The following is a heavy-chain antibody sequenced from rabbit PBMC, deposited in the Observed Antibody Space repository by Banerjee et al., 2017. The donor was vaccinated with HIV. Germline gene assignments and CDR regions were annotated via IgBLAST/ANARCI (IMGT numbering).Heavy chain of an antibody. CDR2: IYTGDGST. CDR1: GIDFSSYA. D-gene: IGHD8-1*01. CDR3: VRAGVYAGSSSYTGFDFNL. V-gene: IGHV1S47*01. Sequence: QEQLVESGGGLVTLGGSLKLSCKASGIDFSSYAINWVRQAPGKGLEWIGCIYTGDGSTDYASWVNGRFTISRENTQNTLYLQLNSLTAADTATYFCVRAGVYAGSSSYTGFDFNLWGPGTLVTVS. J-gene: IGHJ4*01.